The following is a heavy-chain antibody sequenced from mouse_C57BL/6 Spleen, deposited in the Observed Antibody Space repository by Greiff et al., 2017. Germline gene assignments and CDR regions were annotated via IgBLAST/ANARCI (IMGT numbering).Heavy chain of an antibody. D-gene: IGHD4-1*01. V-gene: IGHV3-6*01. Sequence: EVQLQESGPGLVKPSQSLSLTCSVTGYSITSGYYWNWIRQFPGNKLEWMGYISYDGSNNYNPSLKNRISITRDTSKNQFFLKLNSVTTEDTATYYCASEVGRLDYWGQGTTLTVSS. CDR1: GYSITSGYY. CDR3: ASEVGRLDY. CDR2: ISYDGSN. J-gene: IGHJ2*01.